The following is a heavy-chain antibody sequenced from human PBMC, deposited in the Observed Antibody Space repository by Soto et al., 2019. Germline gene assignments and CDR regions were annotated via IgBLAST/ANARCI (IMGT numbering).Heavy chain of an antibody. CDR3: ARHAYYYDSRVFSFDY. CDR1: GYSFTSYW. J-gene: IGHJ4*02. Sequence: PGESLKISCKGSGYSFTSYWIGWVRQMPGKGLEWMGIIYPGDSDTRYSPSFQGQVTISADKSISTAYLQWSSLKASDTAMYYCARHAYYYDSRVFSFDYGGKGPLVTVSS. CDR2: IYPGDSDT. D-gene: IGHD3-22*01. V-gene: IGHV5-51*01.